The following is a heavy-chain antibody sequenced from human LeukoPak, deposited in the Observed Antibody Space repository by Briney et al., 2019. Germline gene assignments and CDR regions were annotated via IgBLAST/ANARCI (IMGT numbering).Heavy chain of an antibody. Sequence: GESLKISCKGSGYSFTSYWIGWVRQMPGKGLEWMGIIYPGDSDTRYSPSFQGQVTISADKSICTAYLQWSSLKASDTAMYYCARQTSYGSGSYWRYYGMDVWGQGTTVTVSS. CDR3: ARQTSYGSGSYWRYYGMDV. V-gene: IGHV5-51*01. CDR2: IYPGDSDT. CDR1: GYSFTSYW. D-gene: IGHD3-10*01. J-gene: IGHJ6*02.